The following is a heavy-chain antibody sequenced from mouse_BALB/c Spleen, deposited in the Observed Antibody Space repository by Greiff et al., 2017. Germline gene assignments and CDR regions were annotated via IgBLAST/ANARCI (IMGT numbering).Heavy chain of an antibody. Sequence: EVLLVESGPGLVKPSQSLSLTCTVTGYSITSDYAWNWIRQFPGNKLEWMGYISYSGSTSYNPSLKSRISITRDTSKNQFFLQLNSVTTEDTAKYYCAGGSGYVAYWGQGTLVTVSA. J-gene: IGHJ3*01. D-gene: IGHD3-1*01. CDR2: ISYSGST. CDR3: AGGSGYVAY. CDR1: GYSITSDYA. V-gene: IGHV3-2*02.